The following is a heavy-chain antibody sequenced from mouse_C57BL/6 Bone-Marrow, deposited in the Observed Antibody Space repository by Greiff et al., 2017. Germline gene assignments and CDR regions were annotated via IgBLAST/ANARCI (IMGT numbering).Heavy chain of an antibody. CDR3: TREGFYHIRAWFAY. Sequence: EVQLVESGEGLVKPGGSLKLSCAASGFTFSSYAMSWVRQTPEKRLEWVAYISSGGDYIYYADTVKGRFTISRDNARNTLYLQMSSLKSEDTAMYYCTREGFYHIRAWFAYWGQGTLVTVSA. CDR2: ISSGGDYI. V-gene: IGHV5-9-1*02. D-gene: IGHD3-3*01. J-gene: IGHJ3*01. CDR1: GFTFSSYA.